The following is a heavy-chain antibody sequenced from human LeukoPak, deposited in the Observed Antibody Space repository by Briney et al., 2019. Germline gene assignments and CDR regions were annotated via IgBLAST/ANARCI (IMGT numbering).Heavy chain of an antibody. V-gene: IGHV3-48*04. D-gene: IGHD3-10*01. CDR2: ISSSSSTI. Sequence: GGSLRLSCAASGFTFSSYSMNWVRQAPGKGLEWVSYISSSSSTIYYADSVKGRFTISRDNAKNSLYLQMNSLRSEDTAVYYCARDDKWFGESRGWFDPWGQGTLVTVSS. CDR1: GFTFSSYS. CDR3: ARDDKWFGESRGWFDP. J-gene: IGHJ5*02.